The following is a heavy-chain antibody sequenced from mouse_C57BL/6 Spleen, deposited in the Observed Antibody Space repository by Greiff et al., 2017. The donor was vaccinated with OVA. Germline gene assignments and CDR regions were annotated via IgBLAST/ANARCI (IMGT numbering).Heavy chain of an antibody. J-gene: IGHJ3*01. CDR2: IRLKSDNYAT. Sequence: EVNVVESGGGLVQPGGSMKLSCVASGFTFSNYWMNWVRQSPEKGLEWVAQIRLKSDNYATHYAESVKGRFTISRDDSKSSVYLQMNNLRAEDTGIYYCTGGYYGSWFAYWGQGTLVTVSA. CDR3: TGGYYGSWFAY. V-gene: IGHV6-3*01. CDR1: GFTFSNYW. D-gene: IGHD1-1*01.